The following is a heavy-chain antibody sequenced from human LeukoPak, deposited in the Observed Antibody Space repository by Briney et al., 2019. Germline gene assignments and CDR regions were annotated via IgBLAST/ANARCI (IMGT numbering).Heavy chain of an antibody. Sequence: PGGSLRLSCAASGFTFSSYWMSWVRQAPGKGLEWVANIKQDGSEKYYVDSVKGRFTISRDNAKNSLYLQMNSLRAEDTAVYYCARGRDILTGYYIPWFDPWGQGTLVTVSS. CDR3: ARGRDILTGYYIPWFDP. V-gene: IGHV3-7*03. CDR2: IKQDGSEK. J-gene: IGHJ5*02. CDR1: GFTFSSYW. D-gene: IGHD3-9*01.